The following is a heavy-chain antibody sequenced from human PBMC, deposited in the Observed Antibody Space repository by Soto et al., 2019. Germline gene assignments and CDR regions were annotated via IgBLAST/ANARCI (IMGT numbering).Heavy chain of an antibody. D-gene: IGHD7-27*01. CDR3: AREWGLLPYYVMNV. V-gene: IGHV4-4*07. Sequence: SETLSLTCTVSGGSITSYRWSWIRQSAGKGLEWIGRINTSGNTHYNPSLKSRVTVSIDTSQNQFFLTVTSVTAADSAVYFCAREWGLLPYYVMNVWGHGTAVTVSS. J-gene: IGHJ6*02. CDR1: GGSITSYR. CDR2: INTSGNT.